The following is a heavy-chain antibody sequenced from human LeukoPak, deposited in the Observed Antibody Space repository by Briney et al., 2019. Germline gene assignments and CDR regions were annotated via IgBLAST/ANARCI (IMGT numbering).Heavy chain of an antibody. D-gene: IGHD3-10*01. CDR1: GGSFSGYY. CDR2: INHSGST. J-gene: IGHJ4*02. Sequence: SETLSLTCAVYGGSFSGYYWSWIRQPPGKGLEWIGEINHSGSTNYNPPLKSRVTISVDTSTDQFSMKLSSVTAAGTAVYYWASNSFDYYGSGSYSVDYWGQGTLVTVSS. CDR3: ASNSFDYYGSGSYSVDY. V-gene: IGHV4-34*01.